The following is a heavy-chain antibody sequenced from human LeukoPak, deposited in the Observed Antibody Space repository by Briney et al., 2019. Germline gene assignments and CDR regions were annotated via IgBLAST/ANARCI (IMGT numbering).Heavy chain of an antibody. D-gene: IGHD5-12*01. Sequence: GGSLRLSCAASGFTFSTNAMSWVRQAPGKGLEWVAAISGRTGSTYYSDSVKGRFTISRDNSKSTLYLQMDSLRAEDTAVYYCAKCGNSGCHLIDYWGQGTLVTVSS. J-gene: IGHJ4*02. CDR2: ISGRTGST. V-gene: IGHV3-23*01. CDR1: GFTFSTNA. CDR3: AKCGNSGCHLIDY.